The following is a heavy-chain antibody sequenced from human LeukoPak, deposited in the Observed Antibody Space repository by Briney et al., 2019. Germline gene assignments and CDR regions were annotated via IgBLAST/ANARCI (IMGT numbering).Heavy chain of an antibody. CDR2: MGGSGANT. Sequence: GGSLRLSCAASGFTFSSFAMQWVRQAPDKRLEYVSGMGGSGANTHYADSVKGRFTMSRDNSRDTLYLQMGSLRPEDTAVYYCARDGKAKNDYWGQGTLVTVSS. CDR3: ARDGKAKNDY. V-gene: IGHV3-64*02. CDR1: GFTFSSFA. J-gene: IGHJ4*02. D-gene: IGHD1-26*01.